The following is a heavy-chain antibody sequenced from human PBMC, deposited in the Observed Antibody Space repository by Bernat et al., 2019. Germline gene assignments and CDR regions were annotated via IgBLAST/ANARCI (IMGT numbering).Heavy chain of an antibody. Sequence: QVHLVESGGGVVQPGRSLRLSCAASGFTFSYHGMHWVRQVPGKGLEWVALIWFDGSKIYYRDFVKGRFTISRDNSKNTLYLQMGSLRAEDTAVYYCARMRQVEKNNYLDYWGQGTLVTVAS. CDR1: GFTFSYHG. CDR2: IWFDGSKI. D-gene: IGHD2-15*01. CDR3: ARMRQVEKNNYLDY. V-gene: IGHV3-33*01. J-gene: IGHJ4*01.